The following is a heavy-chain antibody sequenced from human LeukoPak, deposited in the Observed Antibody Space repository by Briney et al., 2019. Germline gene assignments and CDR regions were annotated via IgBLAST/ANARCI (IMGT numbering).Heavy chain of an antibody. V-gene: IGHV4-61*02. CDR3: ARKYYYDPKTFDP. J-gene: IGHJ5*02. Sequence: PSETLSLTCTVSGGSISSGGYYWSWVRQPAGKGPEWIGRMDVSGTTNYNPSLRSRATMSADTSKSQFSLKLNSVTAADTAVYYCARKYYYDPKTFDPWGQGTLVTVSS. D-gene: IGHD3-22*01. CDR2: MDVSGTT. CDR1: GGSISSGGYY.